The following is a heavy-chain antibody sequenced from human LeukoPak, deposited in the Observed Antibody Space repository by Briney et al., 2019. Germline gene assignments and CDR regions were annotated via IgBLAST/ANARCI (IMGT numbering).Heavy chain of an antibody. CDR3: VQDFRDWIRISRGGDS. D-gene: IGHD5-18*01. Sequence: GGSLRLSSAASGLTFSDWSMSWVRQTPGKGLEWVSTISERLKTYYADSVNGRFTISRDNSKSILYLQMNSLRDEDTAVYYCVQDFRDWIRISRGGDSWGQGALVTVSS. V-gene: IGHV3-23*05. J-gene: IGHJ1*01. CDR2: ISERLKT. CDR1: GLTFSDWS.